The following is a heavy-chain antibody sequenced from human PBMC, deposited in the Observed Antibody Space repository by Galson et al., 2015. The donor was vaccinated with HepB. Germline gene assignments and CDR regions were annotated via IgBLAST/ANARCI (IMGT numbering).Heavy chain of an antibody. D-gene: IGHD6-19*01. J-gene: IGHJ5*01. CDR2: IYWDDDK. CDR3: ALTQYNSGWFDS. V-gene: IGHV2-5*02. Sequence: PALVKPTQTLTLTCTFSGFSLSTSGVGVGWIRQPPGKALEWLALIYWDDDKRYSPPLRNRFTITKDTSKNQVVLTMANVDPVDTATYYCALTQYNSGWFDSWGQGTLVTVSS. CDR1: GFSLSTSGVG.